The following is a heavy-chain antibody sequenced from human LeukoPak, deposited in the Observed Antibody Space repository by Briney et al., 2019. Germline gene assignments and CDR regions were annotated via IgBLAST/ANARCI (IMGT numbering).Heavy chain of an antibody. D-gene: IGHD6-13*01. CDR3: AKDRYSSSPEYYFDY. Sequence: GGSLRLSCAASGFTFSSYAMSWVRQAPGRGLEWVSAISGSGGSTYYADSVKGRFTISRDNSKNTLYLQMNSLRAEDTAVYYCAKDRYSSSPEYYFDYWGQGTLVTVSS. V-gene: IGHV3-23*01. CDR2: ISGSGGST. J-gene: IGHJ4*02. CDR1: GFTFSSYA.